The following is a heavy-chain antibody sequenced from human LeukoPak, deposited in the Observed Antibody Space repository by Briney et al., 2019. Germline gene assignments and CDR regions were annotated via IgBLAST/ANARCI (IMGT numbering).Heavy chain of an antibody. CDR3: ARRARYSYHN. D-gene: IGHD5-18*01. V-gene: IGHV4-39*01. J-gene: IGHJ4*02. CDR2: IYYSGST. Sequence: SETLSLTCTVSGGSISRSSYYWGWIRQPPGKGLEWIGSIYYSGSTYYNPSLKSRVTISVDTSKNQFSLKLSSVTAADTAVYYCARRARYSYHNWGQGTLVTVSS. CDR1: GGSISRSSYY.